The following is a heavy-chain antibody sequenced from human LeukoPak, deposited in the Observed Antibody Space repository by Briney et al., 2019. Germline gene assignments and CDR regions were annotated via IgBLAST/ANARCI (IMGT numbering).Heavy chain of an antibody. CDR1: GFIFSSFW. Sequence: GGSLRLSCAASGFIFSSFWMSWVRQAPGKGLEWVANIKQDGSEKYYVDSVKGRFTISRDNSKNTLYLQMNSLRAEDTAVYYCVVPAAIKALSYAEYFQHWGQGTLVTVSS. CDR2: IKQDGSEK. CDR3: VVPAAIKALSYAEYFQH. V-gene: IGHV3-7*03. D-gene: IGHD2-2*02. J-gene: IGHJ1*01.